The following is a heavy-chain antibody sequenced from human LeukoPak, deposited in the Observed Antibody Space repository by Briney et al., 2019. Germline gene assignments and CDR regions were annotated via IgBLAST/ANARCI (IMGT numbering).Heavy chain of an antibody. CDR2: IGISGGGI. Sequence: GGSLRLSCAASGITFSYYTMYWVRQAPGKGLEWVSIIGISGGGIHYADSVKGRFTISRDNSKNTLYLQMNSLRAEDTAVYYCAIDPNWGVDYWGQGVLVTVSS. D-gene: IGHD7-27*01. CDR1: GITFSYYT. J-gene: IGHJ4*02. V-gene: IGHV3-23*01. CDR3: AIDPNWGVDY.